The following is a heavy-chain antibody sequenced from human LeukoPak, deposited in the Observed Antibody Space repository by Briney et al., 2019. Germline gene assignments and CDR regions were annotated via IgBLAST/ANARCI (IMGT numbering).Heavy chain of an antibody. CDR1: GYTFNGYY. CDR2: INPNSGGT. V-gene: IGHV1-2*02. J-gene: IGHJ6*02. CDR3: ARSHYYYYGMDV. Sequence: GASVKISCKASGYTFNGYYMHWVRQAHGQGLEWMGWINPNSGGTNYAQKFQGRVTMTRDTSISTAYMELSRLRSDDTAVYYCARSHYYYYGMDVWGQGTTVTVSS.